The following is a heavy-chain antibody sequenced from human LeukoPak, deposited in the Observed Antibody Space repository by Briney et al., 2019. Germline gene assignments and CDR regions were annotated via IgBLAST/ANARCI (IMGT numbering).Heavy chain of an antibody. D-gene: IGHD6-19*01. J-gene: IGHJ4*02. CDR3: ARGDSSGGLDY. CDR1: GFTFSSYA. Sequence: SGGSLRLSCAASGFTFSSYAMHWVRQAPGKGLEWVAVISYDGSNKYYVDSVKGRFTISRDNSKNTLYLQMNSLRAEDTAVYYCARGDSSGGLDYWGQGTLVTVSS. V-gene: IGHV3-30*04. CDR2: ISYDGSNK.